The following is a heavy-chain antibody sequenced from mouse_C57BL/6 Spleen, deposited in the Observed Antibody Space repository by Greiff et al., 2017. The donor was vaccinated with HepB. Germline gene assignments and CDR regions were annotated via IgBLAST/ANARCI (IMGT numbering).Heavy chain of an antibody. CDR1: GYAFSSSW. CDR3: ARRYWDDFDY. Sequence: QVQLQQSGPELVKPGASVKISCKASGYAFSSSWMNWVKQRPGKGLEWIGRIYPGDGDTNYNGKFKGKATLTADKSSSTAYMQLSSLTSEDSAVYFCARRYWDDFDYWGQGTTLTVSS. D-gene: IGHD4-1*01. V-gene: IGHV1-82*01. CDR2: IYPGDGDT. J-gene: IGHJ2*01.